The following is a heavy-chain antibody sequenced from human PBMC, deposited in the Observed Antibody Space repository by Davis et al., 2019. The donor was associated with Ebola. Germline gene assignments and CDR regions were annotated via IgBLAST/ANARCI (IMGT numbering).Heavy chain of an antibody. J-gene: IGHJ4*02. CDR1: GFTFSSYA. CDR2: ISGSGGST. Sequence: GESLKISCAASGFTFSSYAMSWVRQAPGKGLEWVSAISGSGGSTFYADSVKGRFTISRDNSKNTLYLQMNSLRAEDTALYYCARAVGPIYFDYWGQGTLVTVSS. V-gene: IGHV3-23*01. D-gene: IGHD1-26*01. CDR3: ARAVGPIYFDY.